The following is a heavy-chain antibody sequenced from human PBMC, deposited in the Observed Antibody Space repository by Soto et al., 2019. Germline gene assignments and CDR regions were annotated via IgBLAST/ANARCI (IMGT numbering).Heavy chain of an antibody. Sequence: VGSLRLSCAASGFPLSTYGMTWVRQAPGKGLEWVSAITGTGGNTYYVDSVKGRFTSSRDNSKNMLYLQMNSLRVEDTAVYYCARIRGYWYGLDVWGQGTTVTVS. J-gene: IGHJ6*02. CDR1: GFPLSTYG. CDR3: ARIRGYWYGLDV. CDR2: ITGTGGNT. V-gene: IGHV3-23*01.